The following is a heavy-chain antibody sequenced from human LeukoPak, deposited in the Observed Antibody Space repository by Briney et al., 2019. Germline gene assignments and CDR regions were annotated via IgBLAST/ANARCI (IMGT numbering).Heavy chain of an antibody. CDR2: MYYRGST. CDR1: GGSISSSSHY. Sequence: PSETLSLTCTVSGGSISSSSHYWGWIRQPPGTGLEWIGSMYYRGSTYHNPSLKSRVTISVDTPKNQFSLKLSSVTAADTAVYYCATTTIRLGYWGQGTLVTVSS. CDR3: ATTTIRLGY. V-gene: IGHV4-39*07. D-gene: IGHD1-26*01. J-gene: IGHJ4*02.